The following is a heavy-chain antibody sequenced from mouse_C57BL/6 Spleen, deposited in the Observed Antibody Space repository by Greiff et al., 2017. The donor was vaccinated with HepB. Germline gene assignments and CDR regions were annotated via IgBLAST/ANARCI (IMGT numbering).Heavy chain of an antibody. D-gene: IGHD2-4*01. V-gene: IGHV1-69*01. Sequence: VQLQQPGAELVMPGASVKLSCKASGYTFTSYWMHWVKQRPGQGLEWIGEIDPSDSYTNYNQKFKGKSTLTVDKSSSTAYMQLSSLTSEDSAVYYCARYDYLRSWFAYWGQGTLVTVSA. J-gene: IGHJ3*01. CDR1: GYTFTSYW. CDR2: IDPSDSYT. CDR3: ARYDYLRSWFAY.